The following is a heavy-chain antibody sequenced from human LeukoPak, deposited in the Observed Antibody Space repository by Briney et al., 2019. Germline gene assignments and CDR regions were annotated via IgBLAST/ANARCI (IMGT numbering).Heavy chain of an antibody. V-gene: IGHV3-11*05. D-gene: IGHD6-13*01. CDR2: ISSSSSYT. CDR1: GFTFSDYY. J-gene: IGHJ4*02. Sequence: GGSLRLSCAASGFTFSDYYMSWIRQAPGKGLEWVSYISSSSSYTNYADSVKGRFTISRDNAKNSLYLQMNSLRVEDTAMYYCARDIPASSTLDYWGQGTLVTVSS. CDR3: ARDIPASSTLDY.